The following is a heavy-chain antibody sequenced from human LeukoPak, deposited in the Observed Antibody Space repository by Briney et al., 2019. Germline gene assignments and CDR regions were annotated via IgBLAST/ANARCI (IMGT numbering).Heavy chain of an antibody. J-gene: IGHJ4*02. CDR2: INHSGST. Sequence: SETLSLTCTVSGYSISSGYYWGWIRQPPGKGLEWIGEINHSGSTNYNPSLKSRVTISVDTSKNQFSLKLSSVTAADTAVYYCARGRAKRWLQLLDYFDYWGQGTLVTVSS. V-gene: IGHV4-38-2*02. CDR1: GYSISSGYY. CDR3: ARGRAKRWLQLLDYFDY. D-gene: IGHD5-24*01.